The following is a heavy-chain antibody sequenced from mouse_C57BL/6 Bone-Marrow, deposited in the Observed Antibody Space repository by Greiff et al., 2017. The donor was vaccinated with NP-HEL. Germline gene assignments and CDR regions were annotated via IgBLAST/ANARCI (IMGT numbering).Heavy chain of an antibody. CDR2: ISSGGDYI. CDR3: TRECDGYFFDY. V-gene: IGHV5-9-1*02. Sequence: EVKLVESGEGLVKPGGSLKLSCAASGFTFSSYAMSWVRQTPEKRLAWVAYISSGGDYIYYADTVKGRFTISRDNARNTLYLQMSSLKSDDTAMYYCTRECDGYFFDYWGQGTTLTVSS. CDR1: GFTFSSYA. J-gene: IGHJ2*01. D-gene: IGHD2-3*01.